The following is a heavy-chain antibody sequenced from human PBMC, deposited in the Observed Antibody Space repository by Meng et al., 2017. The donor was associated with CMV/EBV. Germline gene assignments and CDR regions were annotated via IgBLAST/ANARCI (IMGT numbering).Heavy chain of an antibody. CDR2: INHSGST. Sequence: SETLSLTCAVYGWSFSGYYWSWIRQPPGKGLEWIGEINHSGSTNYNPSLKSRVTIPVDTSKNQFSLKLSSVTAADTAVYYCARTTGIAVNYDYWGQGTLVTVSS. D-gene: IGHD6-19*01. V-gene: IGHV4-34*01. CDR3: ARTTGIAVNYDY. J-gene: IGHJ4*02. CDR1: GWSFSGYY.